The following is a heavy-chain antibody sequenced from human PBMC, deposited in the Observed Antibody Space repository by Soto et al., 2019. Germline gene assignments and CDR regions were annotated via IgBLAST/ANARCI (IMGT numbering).Heavy chain of an antibody. D-gene: IGHD3-22*01. CDR1: GFTFTSSA. CDR3: AAGAPYYYDGSGYYSEYYYGMDV. V-gene: IGHV1-58*01. Sequence: SVKVSCKASGFTFTSSAVQWVRQARGQRLEWIGWIVVGSGNTNYAQKFQERVTITRDMSTSTAYMELSSLRSEDTAVYYCAAGAPYYYDGSGYYSEYYYGMDVWGQGTTVTVSS. J-gene: IGHJ6*02. CDR2: IVVGSGNT.